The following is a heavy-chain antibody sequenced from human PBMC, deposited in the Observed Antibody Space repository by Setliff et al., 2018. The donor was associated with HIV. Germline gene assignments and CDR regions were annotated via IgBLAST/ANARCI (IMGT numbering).Heavy chain of an antibody. V-gene: IGHV3-48*03. CDR2: ISSSSGSII. D-gene: IGHD6-13*01. CDR1: GLTFSSXE. Sequence: GGSLRLSCAASGLTFSSXEMIWVRQAPGKGLEWVSFISSSSGSIIYYADSVKGRFTISRDNAKNSVFLQMNSRRVEDTGVYYCAGITRWASSWYSFDYSYVTDVWGQGTTVTVSS. CDR3: AGITRWASSWYSFDYSYVTDV. J-gene: IGHJ6*02.